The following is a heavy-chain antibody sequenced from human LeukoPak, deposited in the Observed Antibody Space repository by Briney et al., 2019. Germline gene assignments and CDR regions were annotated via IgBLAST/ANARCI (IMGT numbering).Heavy chain of an antibody. CDR2: IIPIFGTT. CDR1: GGTFSTYA. V-gene: IGHV1-69*06. Sequence: ASVKVSCKASGGTFSTYAISWVRQAPGQGLEWMGGIIPIFGTTNYAQKFQGRVTITADISTSTAYMELSSLRSEDTAVYYCAREPPDSSGYYPGAFDIWGQGTMVTVSS. J-gene: IGHJ3*02. CDR3: AREPPDSSGYYPGAFDI. D-gene: IGHD3-22*01.